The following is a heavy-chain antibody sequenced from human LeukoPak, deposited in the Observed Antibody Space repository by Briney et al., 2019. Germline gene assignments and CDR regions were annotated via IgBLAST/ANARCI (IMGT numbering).Heavy chain of an antibody. CDR2: ISSSGSTI. Sequence: GGSLRLSCAASGFTFSDYYMSWIRQAPGKGLEWVSYISSSGSTIYYADSVKGRFTISRDNSKNTLYLQMNSLRAEDTAVYYCAKDPTTVGDYYYYYMDVWGKGTTVTISS. V-gene: IGHV3-11*04. J-gene: IGHJ6*03. CDR3: AKDPTTVGDYYYYYMDV. D-gene: IGHD4-23*01. CDR1: GFTFSDYY.